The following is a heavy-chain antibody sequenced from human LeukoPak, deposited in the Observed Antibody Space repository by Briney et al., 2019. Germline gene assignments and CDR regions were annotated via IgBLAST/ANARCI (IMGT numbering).Heavy chain of an antibody. CDR2: IYTSGST. D-gene: IGHD3-10*01. V-gene: IGHV4-61*02. CDR3: ARGKSSAGSGSYYGHYYYYYYMDV. CDR1: GGSISSGSYY. Sequence: PSETLSLTCTVSGGSISSGSYYWSWIRQPAGKGLEWIGRIYTSGSTNYNPSLKSRVTISVDTSKNQFSLKLSSVTAADTAVYYCARGKSSAGSGSYYGHYYYYYYMDVWGKGTTVTISS. J-gene: IGHJ6*03.